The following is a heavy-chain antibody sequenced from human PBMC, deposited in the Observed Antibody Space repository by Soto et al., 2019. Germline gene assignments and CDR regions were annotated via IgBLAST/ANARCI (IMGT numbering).Heavy chain of an antibody. CDR3: AREIMGARYGLDV. CDR2: VYYSGNT. CDR1: GVPVSSGSYY. V-gene: IGHV4-61*01. J-gene: IGHJ6*02. D-gene: IGHD2-8*01. Sequence: PSETLSLTCTVSGVPVSSGSYYWSWIRQPPGKGLEWIGYVYYSGNTNYNPSLKSRVTISIDTSDNQFSLKLTSVTAVDTAVYYCAREIMGARYGLDVWGQGTTVTVSS.